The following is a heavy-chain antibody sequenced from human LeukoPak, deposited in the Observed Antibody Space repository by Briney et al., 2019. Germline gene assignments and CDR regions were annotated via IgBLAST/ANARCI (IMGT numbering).Heavy chain of an antibody. CDR1: GGSISSYY. CDR3: ARDGSLGALTGVFDY. J-gene: IGHJ4*02. V-gene: IGHV4-59*01. CDR2: IYYSGST. D-gene: IGHD2-2*03. Sequence: PSETLSLTCTVSGGSISSYYWSWIRQPPGKGLEWIGYIYYSGSTNYNPSLKSRVTISVDTSKNQFSLKLSSVTAADTAVYYCARDGSLGALTGVFDYWGQGTLVTVSS.